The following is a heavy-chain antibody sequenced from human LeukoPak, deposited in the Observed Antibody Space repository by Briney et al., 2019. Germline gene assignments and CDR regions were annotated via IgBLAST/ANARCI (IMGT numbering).Heavy chain of an antibody. J-gene: IGHJ4*02. Sequence: PGRSLRLSSAASGFTVSTKYMSWVRQAPGKGLEWDSAIYSGGRTNYAGSVKGRFTISRDNSKSTVYVQMNSLRAVDTAVYYCGSLVAGIDCWGQGTLVAVSS. CDR1: GFTVSTKY. V-gene: IGHV3-53*05. D-gene: IGHD6-19*01. CDR2: IYSGGRT. CDR3: GSLVAGIDC.